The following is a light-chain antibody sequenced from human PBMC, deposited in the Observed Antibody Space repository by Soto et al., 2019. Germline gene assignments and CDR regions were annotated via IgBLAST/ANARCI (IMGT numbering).Light chain of an antibody. CDR1: QSVSSNY. J-gene: IGKJ5*01. CDR3: QQYGTSPPIT. CDR2: GAS. Sequence: IVLTQSPGTLSSSPGERITLSCRASQSVSSNYLAWYQQKPGQAPRLLIYGASSRATGIPDRFSGSGSGTDFTLTISRLEPEDFAVYYCQQYGTSPPITFGQGTRLEIK. V-gene: IGKV3-20*01.